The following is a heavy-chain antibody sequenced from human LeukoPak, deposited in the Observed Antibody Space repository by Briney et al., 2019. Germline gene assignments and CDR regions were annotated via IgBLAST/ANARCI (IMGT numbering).Heavy chain of an antibody. J-gene: IGHJ4*02. CDR1: GASVSGSNYY. Sequence: PSETLSLTCAVSGASVSGSNYYWGWLPPPPGKGLEWSGNIYSSGSTYYNAPLQSRVTISIDTSKNQFSLRLNSVTAADTAMYYCAKSGGDGLIDYWGQGTRVTVSS. CDR2: IYSSGST. D-gene: IGHD1-26*01. V-gene: IGHV4-39*01. CDR3: AKSGGDGLIDY.